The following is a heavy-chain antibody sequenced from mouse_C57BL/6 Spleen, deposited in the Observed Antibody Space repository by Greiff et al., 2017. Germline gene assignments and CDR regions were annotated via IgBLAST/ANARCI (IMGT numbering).Heavy chain of an antibody. CDR2: INPNYGTT. V-gene: IGHV1-39*01. Sequence: VQLKQSGPELVKPGASVKISCKASGYSFTDYNMNWVKQSNGKSLEWIGVINPNYGTTSYNQKFKGKATLTVDQSSSTAYMQLNSLTSDDSSVYYCARGTYYCNCGFAYWGQGTLVTVSA. D-gene: IGHD2-10*01. J-gene: IGHJ3*01. CDR3: ARGTYYCNCGFAY. CDR1: GYSFTDYN.